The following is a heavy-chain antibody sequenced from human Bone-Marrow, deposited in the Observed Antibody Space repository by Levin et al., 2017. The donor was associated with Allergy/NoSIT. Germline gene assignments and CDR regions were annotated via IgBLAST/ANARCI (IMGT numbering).Heavy chain of an antibody. J-gene: IGHJ6*02. D-gene: IGHD4-17*01. CDR3: ARDAPQTDYGDYERETSFYYHGMDV. V-gene: IGHV3-21*06. Sequence: GESLKISCVGSGFSFSLYTINWVRQAPGKGLEWVSSISTSGNYISYADSVKGRFTISRDNAKNSVFLQMSSLRVEDTAIYYCARDAPQTDYGDYERETSFYYHGMDVWGQGTTVTISS. CDR1: GFSFSLYT. CDR2: ISTSGNYI.